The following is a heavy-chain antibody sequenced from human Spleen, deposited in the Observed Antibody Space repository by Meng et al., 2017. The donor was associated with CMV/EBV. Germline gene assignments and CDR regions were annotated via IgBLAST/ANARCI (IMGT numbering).Heavy chain of an antibody. CDR3: STTIRNDFWSGFFH. CDR1: GFTFGSYA. V-gene: IGHV3-15*01. D-gene: IGHD3-3*01. J-gene: IGHJ4*02. Sequence: GESLKISCAASGFTFGSYAMSWVRQAPGKGLEWVGRIKTKADGGTTDYAAPVKGRFTISRDDSRKTLYLQMTSLETEDTAVYFCSTTIRNDFWSGFFHWGQGSLVTVSS. CDR2: IKTKADGGTT.